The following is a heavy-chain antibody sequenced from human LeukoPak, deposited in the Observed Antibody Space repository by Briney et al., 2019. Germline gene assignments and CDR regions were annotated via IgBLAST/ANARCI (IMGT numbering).Heavy chain of an antibody. CDR2: IYYSGST. J-gene: IGHJ4*02. Sequence: SETLSLTCTVSGGSISSGDYYWSWIRQPPGKGLEWIGYIYYSGSTYYNPSLKSRVTISVDTSKNQFSLKLSSVTAADTAVYYSARGYYGSETASRDFDYWGQGTLVTVSS. D-gene: IGHD3-10*01. V-gene: IGHV4-30-4*08. CDR3: ARGYYGSETASRDFDY. CDR1: GGSISSGDYY.